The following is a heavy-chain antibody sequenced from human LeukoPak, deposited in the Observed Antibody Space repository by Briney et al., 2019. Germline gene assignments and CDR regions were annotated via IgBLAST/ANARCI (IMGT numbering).Heavy chain of an antibody. CDR2: MNPNSGNT. Sequence: ASVKVSCKASGYTFTSYDINWVRQATGQGLEWMGWMNPNSGNTGYAQKFQGRVTMTRDTSTSTVYMELSSLRSEDTAVYYCATVAYGDYGGNSFPYWGQGTLVTVSS. J-gene: IGHJ4*02. V-gene: IGHV1-8*01. CDR1: GYTFTSYD. D-gene: IGHD4-23*01. CDR3: ATVAYGDYGGNSFPY.